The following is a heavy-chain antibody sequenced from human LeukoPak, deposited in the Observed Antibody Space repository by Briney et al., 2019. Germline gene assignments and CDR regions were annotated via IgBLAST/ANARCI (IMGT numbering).Heavy chain of an antibody. Sequence: SETLSLTCAVYGGSFSGYYWSWIRQPPGKGLEWIGEINHSGSTNYNPSLKSRVTISVDTSKNQFSLKLSSVTAADTAVYCCARAHYYDSSADFDYWGQGTLVTVSS. CDR1: GGSFSGYY. CDR3: ARAHYYDSSADFDY. J-gene: IGHJ4*02. CDR2: INHSGST. V-gene: IGHV4-34*01. D-gene: IGHD3-22*01.